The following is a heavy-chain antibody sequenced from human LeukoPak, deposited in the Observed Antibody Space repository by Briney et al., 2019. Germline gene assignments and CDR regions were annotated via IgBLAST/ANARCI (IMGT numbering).Heavy chain of an antibody. Sequence: NPGGSLRLSCAASGFTFSSYSMNWVRQAPGKGLEWVSSISSSSSYIYYADTVKGRFTISRDNAKNSLYLQMNSLSAEDTAVYYCARDPYRGVVIIPVFWYSYYMDVWGKGTTVTVSS. J-gene: IGHJ6*03. CDR1: GFTFSSYS. CDR2: ISSSSSYI. V-gene: IGHV3-21*01. CDR3: ARDPYRGVVIIPVFWYSYYMDV. D-gene: IGHD3-3*01.